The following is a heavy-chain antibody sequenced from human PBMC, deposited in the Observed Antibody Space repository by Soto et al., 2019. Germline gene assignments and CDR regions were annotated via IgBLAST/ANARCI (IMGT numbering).Heavy chain of an antibody. CDR3: AKNSGYDYYDGSGIDY. CDR1: GFTFSSYA. V-gene: IGHV3-23*01. CDR2: ISTSGGST. Sequence: GGSLRLSCAASGFTFSSYAMSWVRQAPGKGLEWVSAISTSGGSTFYADSVKGRFTISRDTSKNTLYLQMNSLRAEDTAVYYCAKNSGYDYYDGSGIDYWGQGTLVTVSS. D-gene: IGHD3-22*01. J-gene: IGHJ4*02.